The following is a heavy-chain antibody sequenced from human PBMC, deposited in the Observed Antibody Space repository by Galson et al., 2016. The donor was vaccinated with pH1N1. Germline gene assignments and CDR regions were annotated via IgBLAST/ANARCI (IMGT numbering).Heavy chain of an antibody. D-gene: IGHD4-17*01. J-gene: IGHJ4*02. CDR1: GFTFSHYA. CDR3: ARDRSGYGEYSQDFEH. Sequence: AASGFTFSHYAMSWVRRAPGKGLEWVSGISGTGRYTYYGDSVKGRFTISRDNSKNTLYLQFNSLRAEDTAVYYCARDRSGYGEYSQDFEHWGQGTLVSVSS. CDR2: ISGTGRYT. V-gene: IGHV3-23*01.